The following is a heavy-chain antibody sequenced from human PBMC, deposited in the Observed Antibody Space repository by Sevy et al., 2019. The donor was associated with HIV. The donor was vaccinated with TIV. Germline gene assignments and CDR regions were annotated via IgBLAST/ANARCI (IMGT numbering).Heavy chain of an antibody. J-gene: IGHJ3*02. CDR1: GFTFSSYS. CDR3: ARVGMVVGGAFDI. D-gene: IGHD3-22*01. V-gene: IGHV3-48*01. CDR2: ISSSSSTI. Sequence: GGSLRLSCAASGFTFSSYSMNWVRQAPGKGLEWVSYISSSSSTIYYADSLKGRFTISRDNAKNSLYLQRNSLRAEDTAGYYCARVGMVVGGAFDIWGQGTMVTVSS.